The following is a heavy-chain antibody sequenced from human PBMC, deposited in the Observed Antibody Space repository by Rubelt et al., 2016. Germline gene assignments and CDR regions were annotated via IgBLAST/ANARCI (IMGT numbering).Heavy chain of an antibody. J-gene: IGHJ3*02. CDR1: GFTFSAFA. CDR3: ARKNDFDI. V-gene: IGHV3-23*04. CDR2: IFGSASRT. Sequence: EVQLVESGGGLVQPGGSLRLSCAASGFTFSAFAMSWVRQAPGKGLEWVSGIFGSASRTFYADSVKGRFTIFRDNSRNMVYRQRNSLRAEDTAIYYCARKNDFDIWGQGTMVIVSS.